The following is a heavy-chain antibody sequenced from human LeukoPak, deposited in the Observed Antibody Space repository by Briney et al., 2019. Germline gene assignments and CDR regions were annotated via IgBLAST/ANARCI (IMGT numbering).Heavy chain of an antibody. D-gene: IGHD3-16*01. Sequence: GGSLRLSCEASGFTLSTYWMNWVRQGPGKGLDWVANINPDGSGKRYVDSVKGRFTIARDNADNSLSLQMNSLRAEDTAVYYCASWGAGGNSWGQGTLVTVSS. V-gene: IGHV3-7*01. CDR3: ASWGAGGNS. CDR1: GFTLSTYW. CDR2: INPDGSGK. J-gene: IGHJ4*02.